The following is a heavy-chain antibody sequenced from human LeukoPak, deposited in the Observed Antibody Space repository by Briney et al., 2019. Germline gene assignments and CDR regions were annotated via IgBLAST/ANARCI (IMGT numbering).Heavy chain of an antibody. CDR3: ARGHTSRIAAADVNAFDI. CDR2: IYYSGST. V-gene: IGHV4-39*07. Sequence: SETLSLTCTVSGGSISSSSYYWGWIRQPPGKGLEWIGSIYYSGSTYYNPSLKSRVTISVDTSKNQFSLKLSSVTAADTAVYYCARGHTSRIAAADVNAFDIWGQGTMVTVSS. D-gene: IGHD6-13*01. J-gene: IGHJ3*02. CDR1: GGSISSSSYY.